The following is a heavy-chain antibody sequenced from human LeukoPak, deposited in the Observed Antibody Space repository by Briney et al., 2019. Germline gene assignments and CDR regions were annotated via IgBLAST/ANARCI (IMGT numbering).Heavy chain of an antibody. J-gene: IGHJ4*02. CDR3: ARVLDYGSGSYYRGWSFDY. CDR1: GGSFSGYY. Sequence: SETLSRTCAVYGGSFSGYYWSWIRQPPGKGLEWIGEINHSGSTNYNPSLKSRVTISVDTSKNQFSLKLSSVTAADTAVYYCARVLDYGSGSYYRGWSFDYWGQGTLVTVSS. CDR2: INHSGST. V-gene: IGHV4-34*01. D-gene: IGHD3-10*01.